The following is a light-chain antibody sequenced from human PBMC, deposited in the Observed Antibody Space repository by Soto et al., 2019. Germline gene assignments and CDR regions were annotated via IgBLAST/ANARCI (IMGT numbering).Light chain of an antibody. CDR3: CSYVGATNYV. V-gene: IGLV2-23*01. CDR1: SSTVGGFNV. J-gene: IGLJ1*01. CDR2: EGI. Sequence: QCLLTQPASGAGSPWQSITISCAGTSSTVGGFNVVSWYQQHPGKAPKVIRYEGIKRPSGVSNRFSGSNTGSTASLTPSRPQAENQADYYRCSYVGATNYVFGTGTQVTVL.